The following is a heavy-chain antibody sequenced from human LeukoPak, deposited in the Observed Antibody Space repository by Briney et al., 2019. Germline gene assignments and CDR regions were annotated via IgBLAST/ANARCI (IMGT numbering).Heavy chain of an antibody. V-gene: IGHV3-23*01. D-gene: IGHD3-16*02. CDR2: ISGSGGST. CDR1: GFTFSSYA. J-gene: IGHJ3*02. CDR3: AKRVLGPHDAFDI. Sequence: GGSLRLSCAASGFTFSSYAMSWVRQAPGKGLEWVSAISGSGGSTYYADSVKGRFTISRDNSKNTLYLQMDSLRAEDTAVYYCAKRVLGPHDAFDIWGQGTMVTVSS.